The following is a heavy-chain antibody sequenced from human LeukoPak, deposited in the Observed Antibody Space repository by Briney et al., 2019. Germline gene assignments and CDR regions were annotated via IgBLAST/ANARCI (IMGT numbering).Heavy chain of an antibody. CDR2: IRGAGDIT. Sequence: GGSLRLSCAASGFTFSGYAMSWLRQAPWMGLEWVSAIRGAGDITHYADSVKGRFTISRDNSKNTLFLQMNSLRAEDTAVYYCAKDPTHSTGWFTWFDPWGQGTLVTVSS. D-gene: IGHD6-19*01. V-gene: IGHV3-23*01. CDR1: GFTFSGYA. CDR3: AKDPTHSTGWFTWFDP. J-gene: IGHJ5*02.